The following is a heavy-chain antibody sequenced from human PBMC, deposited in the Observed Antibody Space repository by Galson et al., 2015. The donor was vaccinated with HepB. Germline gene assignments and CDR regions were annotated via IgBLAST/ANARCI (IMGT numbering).Heavy chain of an antibody. CDR1: GFTFGGYA. J-gene: IGHJ4*02. CDR3: AKDGSRGDDYGDYFDY. V-gene: IGHV3-23*01. D-gene: IGHD4-17*01. CDR2: ISGSGGST. Sequence: SLRLSCAASGFTFGGYAMTWVRLAPGKGLEWVSAISGSGGSTYYADSVKGRFTISRDNSKNTLYLQMNSLRAEDTAVYYCAKDGSRGDDYGDYFDYWGQGTLVTVSS.